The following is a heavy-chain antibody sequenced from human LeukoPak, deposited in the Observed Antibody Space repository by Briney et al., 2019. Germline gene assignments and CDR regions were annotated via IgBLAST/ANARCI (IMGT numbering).Heavy chain of an antibody. CDR1: GGSISRYY. D-gene: IGHD3/OR15-3a*01. J-gene: IGHJ4*02. CDR2: IYYSGST. Sequence: SETLSLTCTVSGGSISRYYWSWIRQPPGKGLEWIGYIYYSGSTNYNPSLKSRVTISVDTSKNQFSLKLSSVTAADTAVYYCARSQSVWTSFDYWGQGTLVTVSS. V-gene: IGHV4-59*12. CDR3: ARSQSVWTSFDY.